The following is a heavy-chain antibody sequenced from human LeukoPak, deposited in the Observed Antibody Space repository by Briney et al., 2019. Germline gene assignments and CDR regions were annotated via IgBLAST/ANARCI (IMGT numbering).Heavy chain of an antibody. Sequence: PGGSLRLSCAASGFTFSNYWMSWVRQAPGKGLEWVANIKQDGSGNYVDSVKGRFTISRDNAKNSLYLQMNSLRVDDTAVYYCARGSYWGGDYWGQGTLVTVPS. CDR2: IKQDGSG. J-gene: IGHJ4*02. V-gene: IGHV3-7*01. D-gene: IGHD7-27*01. CDR1: GFTFSNYW. CDR3: ARGSYWGGDY.